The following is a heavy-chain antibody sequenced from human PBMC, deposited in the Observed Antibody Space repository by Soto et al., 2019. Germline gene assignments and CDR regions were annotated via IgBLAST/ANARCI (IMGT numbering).Heavy chain of an antibody. CDR1: GYTFTSYA. Sequence: ASVKVSCKASGYTFTSYAMHWVRQAPGQRLEWMGWINAGNGNTKYSQKFQGRVTITRDTSASTAYMELSSLRSEDTAVYYCATEKRVAVAGQSSTGESYGMDVWGQGTTVTVSS. V-gene: IGHV1-3*01. J-gene: IGHJ6*02. D-gene: IGHD6-19*01. CDR2: INAGNGNT. CDR3: ATEKRVAVAGQSSTGESYGMDV.